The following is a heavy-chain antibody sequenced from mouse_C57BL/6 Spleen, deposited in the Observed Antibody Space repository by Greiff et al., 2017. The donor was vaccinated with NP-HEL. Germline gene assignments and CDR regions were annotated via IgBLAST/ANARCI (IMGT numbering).Heavy chain of an antibody. CDR2: INPSSGYT. D-gene: IGHD3-2*02. Sequence: VKLMESGAELAKPGASVKLSCKASGYTFTSYWMHWVKQRPGQGLEWIGYINPSSGYTKYNQKFKDKATLTADKSSSTAYMQLSSLTYEDSAVYYCARAQTAQDAWFAYWGQGTLVTVSA. V-gene: IGHV1-7*01. CDR3: ARAQTAQDAWFAY. J-gene: IGHJ3*01. CDR1: GYTFTSYW.